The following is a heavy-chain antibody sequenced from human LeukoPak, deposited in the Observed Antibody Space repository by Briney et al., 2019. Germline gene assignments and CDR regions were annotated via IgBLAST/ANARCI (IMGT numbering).Heavy chain of an antibody. CDR3: ARGSQGFWSADT. J-gene: IGHJ3*02. V-gene: IGHV1-8*02. CDR1: GYTFTGYY. Sequence: ASVKVSCKASGYTFTGYYMHWVRQAPGQGLEWMGWMNPNSGNTGYAQKFQGRVTMTRNTSISTAYMELSSLRSEDTAVYYCARGSQGFWSADTWGQGTMVTVSS. D-gene: IGHD3-3*01. CDR2: MNPNSGNT.